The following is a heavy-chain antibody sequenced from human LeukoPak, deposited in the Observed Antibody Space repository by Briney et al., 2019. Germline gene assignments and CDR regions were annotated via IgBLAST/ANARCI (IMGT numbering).Heavy chain of an antibody. CDR3: ARSRDGYGTNSYYYYYYYMDV. CDR2: IYTSGST. Sequence: SQTLSLTCTVSGGSISSGSYYWSWIRQPAGKGLEWIGRIYTSGSTNYNPSLKSRVTISVDTSKNQFSLKLSSVTAADTAVYYCARSRDGYGTNSYYYYYYYMDVWGKGTTVTISS. J-gene: IGHJ6*03. D-gene: IGHD5-24*01. V-gene: IGHV4-61*02. CDR1: GGSISSGSYY.